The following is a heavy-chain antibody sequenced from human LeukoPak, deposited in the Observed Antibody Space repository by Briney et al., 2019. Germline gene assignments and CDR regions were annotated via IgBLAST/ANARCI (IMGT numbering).Heavy chain of an antibody. CDR1: GYTFTSYG. J-gene: IGHJ4*02. CDR3: ARGDYYDSSGYYRFDY. D-gene: IGHD3-22*01. Sequence: ASVKVSCKASGYTFTSYGISWVRQAPGQGLEWMGWISAYNGNTNYAQKFQGRVTMTTDTSTSTAYMELRSLRSDDTAVYYCARGDYYDSSGYYRFDYWGQGTLVTVSS. CDR2: ISAYNGNT. V-gene: IGHV1-18*01.